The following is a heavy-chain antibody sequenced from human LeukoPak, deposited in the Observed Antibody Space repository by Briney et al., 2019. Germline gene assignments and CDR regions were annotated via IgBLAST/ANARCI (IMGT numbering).Heavy chain of an antibody. J-gene: IGHJ6*02. CDR3: AKDLYGTYYYYGMDV. CDR2: ISYDGSNK. V-gene: IGHV3-30*18. D-gene: IGHD2-8*01. Sequence: GGSLRLSWAASGFTFSSYGMHWVRQAPGKGLEWVAVISYDGSNKYYADSVKGRFTISRDNSKNTLYLQMNSLRAEDTAVYYCAKDLYGTYYYYGMDVWGQGTTVTVSS. CDR1: GFTFSSYG.